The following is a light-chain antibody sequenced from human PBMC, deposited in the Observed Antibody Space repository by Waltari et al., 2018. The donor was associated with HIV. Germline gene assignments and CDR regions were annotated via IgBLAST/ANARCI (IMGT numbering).Light chain of an antibody. CDR2: YAS. J-gene: IGKJ5*01. Sequence: EIVLTQSPDTLSLSPGERATLSCRASQSVGTFLAWYQQKPGQAPRLLVYYASNRATGIPARFSGSGSGTDFTLTISRLEAEDFAVDYCQQRSSWPPSITFGQGTRLEIK. CDR1: QSVGTF. CDR3: QQRSSWPPSIT. V-gene: IGKV3-11*01.